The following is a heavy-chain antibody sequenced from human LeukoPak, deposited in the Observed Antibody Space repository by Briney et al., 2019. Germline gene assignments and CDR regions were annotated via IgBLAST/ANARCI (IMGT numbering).Heavy chain of an antibody. J-gene: IGHJ4*02. CDR3: ARVVGYCSSTSCYWDY. CDR1: GFTFDDYG. Sequence: GGSLRLSCAASGFTFDDYGMSWVRHAPGKGLEWVSGINWNGGSTGYADSVKGRFTISRDNAKNSLYLQMNSLRDEDTALYYCARVVGYCSSTSCYWDYWGQGTLVTVSS. V-gene: IGHV3-20*04. D-gene: IGHD2-2*01. CDR2: INWNGGST.